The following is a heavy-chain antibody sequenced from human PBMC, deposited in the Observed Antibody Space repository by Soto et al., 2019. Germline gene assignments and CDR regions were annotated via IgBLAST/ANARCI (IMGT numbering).Heavy chain of an antibody. D-gene: IGHD6-19*01. CDR3: PISRSHWLASDS. CDR2: ISSSASYI. Sequence: EVQLVESGGGLVKSWGSLTLSCEASGFSFDYFGMTWVRQAPGKGLEWVSFISSSASYIYYADSVKGRFTVSRDNAKKSLNLQMHSLRAEDTAVYYCPISRSHWLASDSWGQGTLVTVSA. J-gene: IGHJ4*02. CDR1: GFSFDYFG. V-gene: IGHV3-21*01.